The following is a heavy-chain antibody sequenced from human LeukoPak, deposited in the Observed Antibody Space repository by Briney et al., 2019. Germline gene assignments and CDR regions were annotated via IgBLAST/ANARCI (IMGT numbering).Heavy chain of an antibody. V-gene: IGHV4-39*07. CDR2: IYYGRSP. CDR1: DGSISSNNFY. CDR3: ARGRTGDGADHFDY. Sequence: PSETLSLTCTVSDGSISSNNFYWGWIRQPPGKGLEWIGDIYYGRSPYYNPSLKSRLTISVDTSKNQFSLKLSSVTAADTAVYYCARGRTGDGADHFDYWGQGTLVTVSS. D-gene: IGHD7-27*01. J-gene: IGHJ4*02.